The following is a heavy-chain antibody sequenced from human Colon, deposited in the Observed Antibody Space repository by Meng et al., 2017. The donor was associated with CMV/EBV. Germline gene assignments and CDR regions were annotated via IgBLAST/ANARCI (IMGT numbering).Heavy chain of an antibody. CDR1: GFSVSSDI. CDR2: IHSGGTQPT. Sequence: EVQLVQSGGGLVQPGGXXGLSCAASGFSVSSDIMTWVRQTPGKGLEWVSIIHSGGTQPTFYADSVKGRFTISRDNSQNSLYLEMTSLTTEDTAVYYCATESRYSGPDFDNWGQGTRVTVSS. V-gene: IGHV3-66*01. CDR3: ATESRYSGPDFDN. D-gene: IGHD3-22*01. J-gene: IGHJ4*02.